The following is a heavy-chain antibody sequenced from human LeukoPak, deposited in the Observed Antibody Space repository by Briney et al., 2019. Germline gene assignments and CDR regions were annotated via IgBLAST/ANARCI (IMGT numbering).Heavy chain of an antibody. V-gene: IGHV3-33*01. CDR3: AREVVGSPRD. D-gene: IGHD2-15*01. CDR2: IWYDGSNK. J-gene: IGHJ3*01. Sequence: GGSLRLSCAASGFTFGSYGMHWARQAPGKGLEWVAVIWYDGSNKYYADSVKGRFTISRDNSKNTLYLQMNSLRAEDTAVYYCAREVVGSPRDWGQGTMVTVSS. CDR1: GFTFGSYG.